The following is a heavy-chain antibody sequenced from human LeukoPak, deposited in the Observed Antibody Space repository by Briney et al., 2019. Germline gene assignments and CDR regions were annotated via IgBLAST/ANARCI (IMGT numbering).Heavy chain of an antibody. CDR3: AGGRTVVPDY. CDR1: GGSISSHY. CDR2: IYYSGST. Sequence: SETLSLTCTVSGGSISSHYWSWIRQPPGKGLEWIGYIYYSGSTNYNPSLKSRVTISVDTSKNQFSLKLSSVTAADTAVYYCAGGRTVVPDYWGQGTLVTVSS. J-gene: IGHJ4*02. V-gene: IGHV4-59*11. D-gene: IGHD4-23*01.